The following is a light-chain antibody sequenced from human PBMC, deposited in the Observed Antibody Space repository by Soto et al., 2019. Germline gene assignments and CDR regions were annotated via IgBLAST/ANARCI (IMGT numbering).Light chain of an antibody. CDR2: DSD. CDR3: GTWDSSLSVYV. J-gene: IGLJ1*01. CDR1: SSNIGNNY. V-gene: IGLV1-51*01. Sequence: QSVLTQPPSVSAAPGQKVTISCSGGSSNIGNNYVSWYQHLPGTAPKLLIFDSDERPSGIPDRFSGSKSGTSATLGITGLQTGVEADYYCGTWDSSLSVYVFGTGTKV.